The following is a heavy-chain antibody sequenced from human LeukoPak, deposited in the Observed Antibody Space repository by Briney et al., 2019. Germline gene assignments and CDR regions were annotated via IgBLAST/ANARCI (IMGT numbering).Heavy chain of an antibody. CDR1: GGSFSGYY. V-gene: IGHV4-34*01. Sequence: SSETLSLTCAVYGGSFSGYYWSWIRQPPGKGLEWMGEINHSGSTNYSPSLKSRVTMSVDTSKNQFSLKLSSVTAADTAVYYCARGVYCSGGSCYIPFDCWGQGILVTVSS. J-gene: IGHJ4*02. CDR2: INHSGST. D-gene: IGHD2-15*01. CDR3: ARGVYCSGGSCYIPFDC.